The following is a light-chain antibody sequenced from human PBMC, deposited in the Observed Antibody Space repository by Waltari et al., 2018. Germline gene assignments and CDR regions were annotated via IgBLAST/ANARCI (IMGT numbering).Light chain of an antibody. V-gene: IGLV2-14*03. Sequence: QSALTQPASVSGSPGPSITISCTGSSSDIGTYDWVSWYQQHRGEAPKLMIYDVRQRPSGVSDRFSGSKSGNTASLTVSGLQAEDEADYYCSTYLRSSAPVVFGGGTKLTVL. CDR2: DVR. CDR1: SSDIGTYDW. CDR3: STYLRSSAPVV. J-gene: IGLJ2*01.